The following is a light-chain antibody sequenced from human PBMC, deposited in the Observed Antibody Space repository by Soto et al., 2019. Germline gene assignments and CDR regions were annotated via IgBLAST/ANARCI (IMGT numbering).Light chain of an antibody. CDR1: QSVSSSY. CDR3: QQYGNSPPLT. CDR2: GAS. J-gene: IGKJ4*01. Sequence: EIVLTQSPGTLSLSPGERATLSCRASQSVSSSYLAWYQQKPGQAPRLLIYGASSRATGIPDRFSGSGSGNDFTLNISRLEPEDFAMYYCQQYGNSPPLTLGEGTNVEIK. V-gene: IGKV3-20*01.